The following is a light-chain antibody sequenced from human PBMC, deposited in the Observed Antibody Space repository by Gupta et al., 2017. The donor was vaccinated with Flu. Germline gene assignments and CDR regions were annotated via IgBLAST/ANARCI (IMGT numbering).Light chain of an antibody. Sequence: INCKSSQSVLYSSNNKNYLAWYHQKPGQPPKLLIYWAATRESGVPDRFSGSGSGTDFTLTISSLQAEDVAVYDCQQYYSTGTFGQWTKVEIK. CDR1: QSVLYSSNNKNY. CDR2: WAA. CDR3: QQYYSTGT. V-gene: IGKV4-1*01. J-gene: IGKJ1*01.